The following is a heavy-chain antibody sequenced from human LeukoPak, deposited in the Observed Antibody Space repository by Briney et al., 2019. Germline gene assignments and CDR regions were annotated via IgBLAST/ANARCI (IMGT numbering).Heavy chain of an antibody. CDR2: ISNSGST. CDR3: ARCNDYGDYSSAFDI. J-gene: IGHJ3*02. V-gene: IGHV4-61*01. Sequence: SETLSLTCAVSGGYVNRGTFFWTWIRKPPGKGLEWIGYISNSGSTYYNPSLKSRVTISVDTSKNQFSLKLSSVTAADTAVYYCARCNDYGDYSSAFDIWGQGTMVTVSS. CDR1: GGYVNRGTFF. D-gene: IGHD4-17*01.